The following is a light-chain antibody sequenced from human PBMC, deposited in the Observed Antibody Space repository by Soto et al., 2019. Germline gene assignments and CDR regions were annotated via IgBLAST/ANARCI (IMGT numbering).Light chain of an antibody. CDR2: DAS. CDR3: QQYDNLPVT. CDR1: QDISNY. V-gene: IGKV1-33*01. J-gene: IGKJ5*01. Sequence: DIQMTRSPSSVSASVGDIVTMTCRASQDISNYLNWYQQKPGKAPKLLIYDASNLETGVPSRFSGSGSGTDFTFTISSLQPEDIATYYCQQYDNLPVTFGQGTRLEI.